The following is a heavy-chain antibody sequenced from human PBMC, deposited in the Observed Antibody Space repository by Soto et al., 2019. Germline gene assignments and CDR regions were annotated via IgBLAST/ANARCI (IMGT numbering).Heavy chain of an antibody. CDR2: IFSDGTKK. CDR3: VRELYSSGYYGH. J-gene: IGHJ4*02. D-gene: IGHD6-19*01. Sequence: SLRLSCAASGFTFSFFGMHWVRQAPGKGLEWVAVIFSDGTKKYYADSVEGRFTVSRDNSNHTLYLQMSSLRAEDTAVYYCVRELYSSGYYGHWGPGAMVTVSS. V-gene: IGHV3-33*01. CDR1: GFTFSFFG.